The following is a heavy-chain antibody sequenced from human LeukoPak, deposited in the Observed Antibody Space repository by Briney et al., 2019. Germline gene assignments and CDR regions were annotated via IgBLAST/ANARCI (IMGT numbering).Heavy chain of an antibody. V-gene: IGHV3-21*01. CDR1: GFTFSSYA. J-gene: IGHJ4*02. CDR2: ISDSSTYI. D-gene: IGHD5-12*01. CDR3: ARAYNGYDYFDY. Sequence: PGGSLRLSCAASGFTFSSYAMGWVRQAPGKRLEWVSYISDSSTYIYYADSVRGRFTISRDNAKNSLHLQMNSLRAEHTVVYYCARAYNGYDYFDYWGQGTLVTVFS.